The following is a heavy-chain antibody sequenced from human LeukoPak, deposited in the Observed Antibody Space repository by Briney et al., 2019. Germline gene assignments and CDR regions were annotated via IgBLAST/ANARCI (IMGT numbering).Heavy chain of an antibody. J-gene: IGHJ4*02. CDR2: ISGSGAGT. CDR1: GFTFSSYA. Sequence: GGSLRLSCAASGFTFSSYAMSWVRQAPGKGLEWVSTISGSGAGTYYADSVKGRFTISRDNSKNTLYVQMNSLRAEDTAVYYCAKGRGGLAAAGSFLFDYWGQGTLVTVSS. CDR3: AKGRGGLAAAGSFLFDY. D-gene: IGHD6-13*01. V-gene: IGHV3-23*01.